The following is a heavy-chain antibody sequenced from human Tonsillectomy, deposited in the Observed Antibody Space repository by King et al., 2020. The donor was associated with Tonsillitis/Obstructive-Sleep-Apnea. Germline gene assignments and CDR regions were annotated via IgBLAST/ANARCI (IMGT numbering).Heavy chain of an antibody. V-gene: IGHV1-69*01. D-gene: IGHD4-11*01. CDR3: ARDVDHSYDY. CDR2: VIPIFGTS. J-gene: IGHJ4*02. Sequence: VQLVQSGAEGKKPGSSVKVSCKASGGTFSSYAFSWVRQAPGQGLQWMGGVIPIFGTSNYAQNFQGRVTITADESSSTAYLELSRLRSEDTAVYYCARDVDHSYDYWGQGTLVTVSS. CDR1: GGTFSSYA.